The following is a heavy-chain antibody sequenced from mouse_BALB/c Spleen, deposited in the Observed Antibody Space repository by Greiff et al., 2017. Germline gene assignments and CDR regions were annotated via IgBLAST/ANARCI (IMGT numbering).Heavy chain of an antibody. J-gene: IGHJ4*01. CDR3: TRNYYGSRNAMDY. D-gene: IGHD1-1*01. CDR2: IYPGNSDT. V-gene: IGHV1-5*01. CDR1: GYSFTSYW. Sequence: VQLQQSGTVLARPGASVKMSCKASGYSFTSYWMHWVKQRPGQGLEWIGAIYPGNSDTSYNQKFKGKAKLTAVTSASTAYMELSSLTNEDSAVYYCTRNYYGSRNAMDYWGQGTSVTVSS.